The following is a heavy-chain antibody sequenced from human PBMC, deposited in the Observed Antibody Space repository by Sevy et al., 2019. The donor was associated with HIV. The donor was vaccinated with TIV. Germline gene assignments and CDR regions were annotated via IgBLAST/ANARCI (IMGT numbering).Heavy chain of an antibody. CDR2: IYYSGST. J-gene: IGHJ3*02. Sequence: SLTCTVSGGSISSYYWSWIRQPPGKGLEWIGYIYYSGSTNYNPSLKSRVTISVDTSKNQFSLKRSSVTAADTAVYYCARGGDIVVVVAASTALDIWGQGTMVTVSS. V-gene: IGHV4-59*01. CDR3: ARGGDIVVVVAASTALDI. CDR1: GGSISSYY. D-gene: IGHD2-15*01.